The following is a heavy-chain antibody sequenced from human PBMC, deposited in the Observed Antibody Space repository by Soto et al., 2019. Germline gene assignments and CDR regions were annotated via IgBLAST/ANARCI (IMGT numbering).Heavy chain of an antibody. CDR2: ISGTGYT. V-gene: IGHV3-23*01. CDR3: AKVPSDYYYYYYMDV. CDR1: GFIFNTYV. J-gene: IGHJ6*03. Sequence: GGSLRLSCVASGFIFNTYVMIWVRQAPGKALEWVSGISGTGYTYYADSVKGRFTISRDNSKNTLYLQMNSLRAEDTAVYYCAKVPSDYYYYYYMDVWGKGTTVTVSS.